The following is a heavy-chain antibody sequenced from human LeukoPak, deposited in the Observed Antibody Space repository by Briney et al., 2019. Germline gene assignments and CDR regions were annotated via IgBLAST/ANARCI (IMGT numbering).Heavy chain of an antibody. CDR1: GLTVSSNF. D-gene: IGHD3-22*01. CDR2: IYGGGST. Sequence: GGSLRLSCAATGLTVSSNFMSWVRQAPGKGLEWVSVIYGGGSTYYADSVKGRFTISRDTPKNTLYLQMNSLRVEDTAVYYCARGDAVVDVDYWGQGTLVTVSS. CDR3: ARGDAVVDVDY. J-gene: IGHJ4*02. V-gene: IGHV3-53*01.